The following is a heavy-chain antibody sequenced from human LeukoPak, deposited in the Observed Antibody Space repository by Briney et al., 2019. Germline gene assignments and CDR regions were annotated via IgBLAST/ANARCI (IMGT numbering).Heavy chain of an antibody. CDR2: IYYSGST. CDR1: GGSISSYY. Sequence: PSETLSLTCTVSGGSISSYYWSWIRQPPGKGLEWIGYIYYSGSTNYNPSLKSRVTISVDTSKNQFSLKLSSVTAADTAVYYCARPTALGMYYFDYWGQGTLVTVSS. J-gene: IGHJ4*02. V-gene: IGHV4-59*01. D-gene: IGHD5-18*01. CDR3: ARPTALGMYYFDY.